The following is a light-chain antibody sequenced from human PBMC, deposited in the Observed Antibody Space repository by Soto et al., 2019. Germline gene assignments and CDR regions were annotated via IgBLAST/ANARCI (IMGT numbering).Light chain of an antibody. CDR2: AAS. Sequence: DIQMTQSPSSLSASVGDRVTITCRASQSISSYLNWYQQKPGKVPKVLIYAASSLQSGVPSRFSGSGSGTAFTLTISSLQPEDCATYYCQQSYSTPWTFGQGTKVEIK. V-gene: IGKV1-39*01. J-gene: IGKJ1*01. CDR3: QQSYSTPWT. CDR1: QSISSY.